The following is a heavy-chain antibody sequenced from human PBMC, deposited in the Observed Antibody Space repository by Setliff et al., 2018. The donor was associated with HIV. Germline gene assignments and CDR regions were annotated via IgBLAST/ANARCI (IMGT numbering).Heavy chain of an antibody. V-gene: IGHV1-18*01. Sequence: ASVKVSCKASGYSFSSLGISWVRQAPGQGLEWMGWISGQIDDTNSADKFQGRLTMTKDTFTSTAYMELRGLRSDDTAIYYCVRDEKRAAGGSLYYFDLWGQGTLVTVSS. CDR3: VRDEKRAAGGSLYYFDL. J-gene: IGHJ4*02. D-gene: IGHD5-12*01. CDR2: ISGQIDDT. CDR1: GYSFSSLG.